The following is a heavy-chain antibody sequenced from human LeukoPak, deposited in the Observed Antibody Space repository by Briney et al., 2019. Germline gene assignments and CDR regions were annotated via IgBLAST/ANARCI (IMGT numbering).Heavy chain of an antibody. V-gene: IGHV1-18*01. J-gene: IGHJ4*02. CDR1: GYTFTSYG. CDR2: ISAYNGNT. Sequence: GASVKVSCKVSGYTFTSYGISWVRQAPGQGLEWMGWISAYNGNTNYAQKLQGRVTMTTDTSTSTAYMELRSLRSDDTAVYYCALLVATTGFDYWGQGTLVTVSS. D-gene: IGHD5-12*01. CDR3: ALLVATTGFDY.